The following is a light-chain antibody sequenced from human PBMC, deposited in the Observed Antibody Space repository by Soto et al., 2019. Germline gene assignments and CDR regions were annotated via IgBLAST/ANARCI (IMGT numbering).Light chain of an antibody. J-gene: IGKJ5*01. Sequence: AIQLTQSPSSLSASVGDRVTITCRASQDIRGALAWYQQKPGKAPKILIYDVSSLQSGVPSRFSGSSSWTEFSLTISGLQPEDFATSYCRQYHSYPITFGQGTRLDIK. V-gene: IGKV1-13*02. CDR1: QDIRGA. CDR2: DVS. CDR3: RQYHSYPIT.